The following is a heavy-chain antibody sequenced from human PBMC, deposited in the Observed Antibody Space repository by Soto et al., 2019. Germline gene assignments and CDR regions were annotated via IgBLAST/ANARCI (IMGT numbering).Heavy chain of an antibody. CDR2: ISGDGVTT. CDR3: AREYYGLFSGYYTDY. Sequence: EVQLVESGGDLVQRGGSLRLSCAASGFPFSSYWMHWVRHTPGKGLDWVARISGDGVTTYYADSVTGRFTVSRDNAKNTRSLAISGLRAEDMAVYYCAREYYGLFSGYYTDYWGQGTLVSVSS. J-gene: IGHJ4*02. D-gene: IGHD3-3*01. V-gene: IGHV3-74*01. CDR1: GFPFSSYW.